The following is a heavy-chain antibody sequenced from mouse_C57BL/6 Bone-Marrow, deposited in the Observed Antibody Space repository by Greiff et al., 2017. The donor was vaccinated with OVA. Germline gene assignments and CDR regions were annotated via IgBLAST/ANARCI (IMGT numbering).Heavy chain of an antibody. Sequence: VQLQQSGPGLVKPSQSLSLTCSVTGYSITSGYYWNWIRQFPGNKLEWMGYISYDGSNNYNPSLKNRISITRDTSKNQFFLKLNSVTTEDTATYYCARFYYDYDCYAMDYWGQGTSVTVSS. CDR3: ARFYYDYDCYAMDY. J-gene: IGHJ4*01. V-gene: IGHV3-6*01. CDR2: ISYDGSN. D-gene: IGHD2-4*01. CDR1: GYSITSGYY.